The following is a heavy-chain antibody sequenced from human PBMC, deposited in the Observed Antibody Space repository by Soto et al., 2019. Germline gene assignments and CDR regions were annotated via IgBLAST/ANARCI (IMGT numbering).Heavy chain of an antibody. CDR2: ISGSGGST. V-gene: IGHV3-23*01. J-gene: IGHJ6*02. CDR1: GFTFSSYA. CDR3: TNYYHSSFCMDV. Sequence: GGALRLSCAASGFTFSSYAMSGVRQAPGKGLEWVSAISGSGGSTYYADSVKGRFTISRDNSKNTLYLPMNLLRSEDTAVSYCTNYYHSSFCMDVCGQGTTFTISS. D-gene: IGHD3-22*01.